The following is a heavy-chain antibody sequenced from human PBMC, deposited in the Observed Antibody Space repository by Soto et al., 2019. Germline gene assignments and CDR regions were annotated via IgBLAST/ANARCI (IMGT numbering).Heavy chain of an antibody. CDR2: IDQSGST. J-gene: IGHJ5*02. CDR1: GGSISSGGYS. V-gene: IGHV4-30-2*01. Sequence: QLQLQESGSGLVKPSQTLSLTCAVSGGSISSGGYSWSWIRQPPGKGLEWIGYIDQSGSTYYNPSVMGRLTVSVDWSTHQFSMKLTSVTAADTAVNYCARVPGPGGQGTLFTFSS. CDR3: ARVPGP. D-gene: IGHD7-27*01.